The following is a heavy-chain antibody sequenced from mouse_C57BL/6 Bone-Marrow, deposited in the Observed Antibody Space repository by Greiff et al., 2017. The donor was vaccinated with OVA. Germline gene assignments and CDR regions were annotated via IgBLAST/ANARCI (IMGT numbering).Heavy chain of an antibody. D-gene: IGHD6-1*01. Sequence: QVHVKQSGAELVRPGTSVKVSCKASGYAFTNYLIEWVKQRPGQGLEWIGVINPGSGGTNYNEKFKGKATLTADKSSSTAYMQLSSLTSEDSAVYFCARSHNAAWFAYWGQGTLVTVAA. J-gene: IGHJ3*01. CDR3: ARSHNAAWFAY. CDR1: GYAFTNYL. CDR2: INPGSGGT. V-gene: IGHV1-54*01.